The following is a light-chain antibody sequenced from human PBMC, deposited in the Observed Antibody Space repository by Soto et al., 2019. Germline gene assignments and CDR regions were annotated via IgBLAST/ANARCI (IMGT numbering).Light chain of an antibody. CDR3: QKYNKAPWI. J-gene: IGKJ1*01. V-gene: IGKV1-27*01. CDR2: AAS. CDR1: RDIDNS. Sequence: DIQVTQSPPSLSASVGDRVTITCLASRDIDNSLAWYQQVPGKPPKLLIYAASTLQSGVPSRFRGSGSGTSFILTITSLQPEDVATYYCQKYNKAPWIFGQGTKVEV.